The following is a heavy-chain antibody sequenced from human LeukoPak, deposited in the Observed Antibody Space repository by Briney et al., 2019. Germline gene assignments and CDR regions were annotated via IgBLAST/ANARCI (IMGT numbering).Heavy chain of an antibody. J-gene: IGHJ4*02. Sequence: GGSLRLSCAASGFTFSNYAMNWVRQAPGRGLEWVANIKQDGSEKYYVDSVKGRFTISRDNAKNSLYLQMNSLRAEDTAVYYCARGGSHWGQGTLVTVSS. CDR1: GFTFSNYA. V-gene: IGHV3-7*01. D-gene: IGHD3-16*01. CDR2: IKQDGSEK. CDR3: ARGGSH.